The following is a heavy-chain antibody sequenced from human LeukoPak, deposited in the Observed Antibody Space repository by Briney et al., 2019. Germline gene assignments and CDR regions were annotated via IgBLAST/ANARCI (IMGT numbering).Heavy chain of an antibody. D-gene: IGHD2-15*01. CDR2: IYYSGST. V-gene: IGHV4-39*07. CDR1: GGSISSSSYY. CDR3: AKSRAVASYYYGMDV. Sequence: SETLSLTCTVSGGSISSSSYYWGWIRQPPGKGLEWIGSIYYSGSTNYNPSLKSRVTISADTSKNQFSLKLSSVTAADTAVYYCAKSRAVASYYYGMDVWGQGTTVTVSS. J-gene: IGHJ6*02.